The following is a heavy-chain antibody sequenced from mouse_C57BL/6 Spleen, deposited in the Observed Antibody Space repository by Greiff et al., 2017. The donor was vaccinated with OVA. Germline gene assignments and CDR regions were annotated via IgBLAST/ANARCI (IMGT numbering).Heavy chain of an antibody. CDR2: INYDGSST. V-gene: IGHV5-16*01. CDR3: ARDRGRTTTVVANFDY. Sequence: EVQVVESEGGLVQPGSSMKLSCTASGFTFSDYYMAWVRQVPEKGLEWVANINYDGSSTYYLDSLKSRFIISRDNAKNILYLQMSSLKSEDTATYYCARDRGRTTTVVANFDYWGQGTTLTVSS. J-gene: IGHJ2*01. CDR1: GFTFSDYY. D-gene: IGHD1-1*01.